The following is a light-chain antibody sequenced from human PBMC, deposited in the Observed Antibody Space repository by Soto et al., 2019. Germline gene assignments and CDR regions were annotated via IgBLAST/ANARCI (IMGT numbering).Light chain of an antibody. CDR2: GAS. J-gene: IGKJ4*01. CDR3: QQYALSPLT. CDR1: QSILSSY. V-gene: IGKV3-20*01. Sequence: EIVLTQSPGTLSLSPGESATLSCRASQSILSSYLAWYQQKRGQSPRLLIYGASSRATGIPDRFSGDGSGTDFTLKSSGLEPEDFAVYYCQQYALSPLTFGGGTKVEI.